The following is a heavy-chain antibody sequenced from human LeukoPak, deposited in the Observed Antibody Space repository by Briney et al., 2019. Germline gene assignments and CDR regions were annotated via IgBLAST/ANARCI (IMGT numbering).Heavy chain of an antibody. CDR3: ARDDYYGVSDY. CDR1: GFTVSSNY. Sequence: PGGSLRLSCAASGFTVSSNYMSWVRQAPGKGLEWVSSISSSSSYIYYADSVKGRFTISRDNAKNSLYLQMNSLRAEDTAVYYCARDDYYGVSDYWGQGTLVTVSS. J-gene: IGHJ4*02. D-gene: IGHD3-10*01. CDR2: ISSSSSYI. V-gene: IGHV3-21*01.